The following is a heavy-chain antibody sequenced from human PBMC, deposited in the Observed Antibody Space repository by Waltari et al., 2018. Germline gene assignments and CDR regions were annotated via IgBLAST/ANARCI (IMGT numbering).Heavy chain of an antibody. CDR2: MSFDGRAR. V-gene: IGHV3-30*03. CDR1: GFHFSNYD. Sequence: QVQLVESGGGMVQPGRSLRLSCAASGFHFSNYDMPWVRQAPGKGLEWVSLMSFDGRARSYADSVEGRFTISRDNSKNTLYLQMNSLRVEDTAIYYCASTWGYCNSMSCRNWFDPWGQGTLVAVSS. J-gene: IGHJ5*02. D-gene: IGHD2-2*01. CDR3: ASTWGYCNSMSCRNWFDP.